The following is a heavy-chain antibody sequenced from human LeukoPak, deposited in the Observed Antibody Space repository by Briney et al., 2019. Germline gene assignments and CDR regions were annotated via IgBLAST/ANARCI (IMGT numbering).Heavy chain of an antibody. V-gene: IGHV1-69*13. J-gene: IGHJ6*03. Sequence: SVKVSCKASGYTFTSYGISWVRQAPGQGLEWMGGIIPIFGTANYAQKFQGRVTITADESTSTAYMELSSLRSEDTAVYYCARGVFEQQLVPNAAGYYYYYMDVWGKGTTVTVSS. CDR3: ARGVFEQQLVPNAAGYYYYYMDV. CDR1: GYTFTSYG. CDR2: IIPIFGTA. D-gene: IGHD6-13*01.